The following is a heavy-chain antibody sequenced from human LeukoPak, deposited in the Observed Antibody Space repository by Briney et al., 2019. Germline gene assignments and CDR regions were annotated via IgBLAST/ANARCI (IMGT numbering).Heavy chain of an antibody. CDR2: VDHTGST. CDR3: ARGRVSSSTWYSTYYYYFYMDV. V-gene: IGHV4-59*01. CDR1: DDSITMYY. Sequence: KASETLSLTCSVSDDSITMYYWTWIRQPPGKGLEWIGYVDHTGSTNFNPSLNGRISISRGTTKNLFSLRLRSVTAADTAVYFCARGRVSSSTWYSTYYYYFYMDVWGKGTTVTVSS. D-gene: IGHD1-1*01. J-gene: IGHJ6*03.